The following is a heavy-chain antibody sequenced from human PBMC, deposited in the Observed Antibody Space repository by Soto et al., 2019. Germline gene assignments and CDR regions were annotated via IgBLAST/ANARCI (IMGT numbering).Heavy chain of an antibody. CDR1: GFTFSVFA. CDR3: AKDRGTGDYGVNAVDI. Sequence: EVQLLESGGGLVQPGGSLRLSCAASGFTFSVFAMSWVRQAPGKGLELVSTISGRGENTYYADSVKGRFTISRDNSKKTLNLQMNSLRGEDTAVYYCAKDRGTGDYGVNAVDIWGQGTMVTVAS. J-gene: IGHJ3*02. CDR2: ISGRGENT. D-gene: IGHD7-27*01. V-gene: IGHV3-23*01.